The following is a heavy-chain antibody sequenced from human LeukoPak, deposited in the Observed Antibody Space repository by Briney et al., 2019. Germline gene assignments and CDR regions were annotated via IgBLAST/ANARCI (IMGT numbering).Heavy chain of an antibody. J-gene: IGHJ4*02. V-gene: IGHV3-23*01. D-gene: IGHD1-26*01. CDR3: AKAQGATNGLFDY. CDR2: ISGGGDTT. CDR1: GFTFSSYG. Sequence: PGGSLRLSCAASGFTFSSYGMSWVRQAPGKGLEWVSGISGGGDTTHYAVSVKGRFTISRDNPKNSLHLQMSSLRAEDTAVYYCAKAQGATNGLFDYWGQGTLVTVSS.